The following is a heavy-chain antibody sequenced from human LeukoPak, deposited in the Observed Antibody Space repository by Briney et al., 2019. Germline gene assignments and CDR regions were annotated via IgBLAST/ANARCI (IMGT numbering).Heavy chain of an antibody. CDR2: ISGNSRYI. D-gene: IGHD6-13*01. CDR1: GVTFSSYW. Sequence: GGSLRLSCAASGVTFSSYWRSWVRQAPGKGLEWVSSISGNSRYIYYADSMRGRFTISRDNAKNSLYLQMNSLKPEDTAVYYCARVAEAAAFDSWGQGTLVTVSS. V-gene: IGHV3-21*06. J-gene: IGHJ4*02. CDR3: ARVAEAAAFDS.